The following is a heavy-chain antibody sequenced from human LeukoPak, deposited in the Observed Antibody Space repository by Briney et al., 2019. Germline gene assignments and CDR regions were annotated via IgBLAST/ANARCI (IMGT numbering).Heavy chain of an antibody. V-gene: IGHV1-69*13. CDR2: IIPIFGTA. CDR1: GGTFSSYA. Sequence: SVKVSCRASGGTFSSYAISWVRQAPGQGLEWMGGIIPIFGTANYAQKFQGRVTITADESTSTAYMELSSLRSEDTAVYYCARASIVATISYYYYGMDVWGKGTTVTVSS. CDR3: ARASIVATISYYYYGMDV. D-gene: IGHD5-12*01. J-gene: IGHJ6*04.